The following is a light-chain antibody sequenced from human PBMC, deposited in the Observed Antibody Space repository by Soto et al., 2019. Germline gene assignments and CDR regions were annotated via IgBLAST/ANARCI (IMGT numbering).Light chain of an antibody. CDR2: GAS. CDR1: QSVSKWY. Sequence: EIVLTQSPGPLSLSPGERATLSCRASQSVSKWYVAWYQVKPGQAPRLVIYGASSRATGIPDRFSGGGSGTECTLSISRLEPEDVAVYYCQQYVMPPFTFCRGTKVDIK. J-gene: IGKJ2*01. V-gene: IGKV3-20*01. CDR3: QQYVMPPFT.